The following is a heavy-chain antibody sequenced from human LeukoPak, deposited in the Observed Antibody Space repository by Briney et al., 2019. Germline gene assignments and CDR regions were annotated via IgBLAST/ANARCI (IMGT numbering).Heavy chain of an antibody. CDR1: GGSISGGSYY. D-gene: IGHD6-19*01. CDR3: VPLAVAGRGDY. Sequence: SETLSLTCTVSGGSISGGSYYWSWIRQPAGKGLGWIGRIYTSGSTNYNPSLKSRVTISVDTSKNQFSLKLSSVTAADTAVYYCVPLAVAGRGDYWGQGTLVTVSS. V-gene: IGHV4-61*02. J-gene: IGHJ4*02. CDR2: IYTSGST.